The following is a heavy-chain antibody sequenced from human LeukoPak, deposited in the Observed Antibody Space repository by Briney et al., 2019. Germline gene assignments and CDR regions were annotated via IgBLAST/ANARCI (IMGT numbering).Heavy chain of an antibody. D-gene: IGHD3-16*02. Sequence: SVKVSCKASGGTFSSYAISWVRQAPGQGLEWMGGIIPIFGTANYAQKFQGRVTITADESTSTAYMELSSLRSEDTAVYYCARTGVGGVIVGYFDYWGQETLVTVSS. CDR2: IIPIFGTA. CDR1: GGTFSSYA. V-gene: IGHV1-69*13. J-gene: IGHJ4*02. CDR3: ARTGVGGVIVGYFDY.